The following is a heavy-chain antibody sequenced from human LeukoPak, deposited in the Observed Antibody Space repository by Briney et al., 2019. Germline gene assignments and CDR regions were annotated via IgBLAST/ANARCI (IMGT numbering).Heavy chain of an antibody. V-gene: IGHV3-23*01. Sequence: GGSLRLSCAASGFTFSSYAMSWVRQAPGKGLEWVSAISGSGGSTYYADSVKGRFTISRDNSKNTLYLQMNSLRAEDTAVYYCASPDYGDYLDRNSVFDYWGQGAMVTVSS. CDR3: ASPDYGDYLDRNSVFDY. CDR1: GFTFSSYA. D-gene: IGHD4-17*01. J-gene: IGHJ4*02. CDR2: ISGSGGST.